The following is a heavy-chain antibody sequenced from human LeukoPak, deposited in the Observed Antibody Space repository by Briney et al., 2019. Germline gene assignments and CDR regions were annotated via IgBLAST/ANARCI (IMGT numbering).Heavy chain of an antibody. CDR2: ISYDGSNK. CDR1: GFTFSSYA. CDR3: ARAGGITMIREVKVLNAFDI. V-gene: IGHV3-30*04. D-gene: IGHD3-22*01. Sequence: SGGSLRLSCAASGFTFSSYAMHWVRQAPGKGLEWVAVISYDGSNKYYADSVKGRFTISRDNSKNTLYLQMNSLRAEDTAVYYCARAGGITMIREVKVLNAFDIWGQGTMVTVSS. J-gene: IGHJ3*02.